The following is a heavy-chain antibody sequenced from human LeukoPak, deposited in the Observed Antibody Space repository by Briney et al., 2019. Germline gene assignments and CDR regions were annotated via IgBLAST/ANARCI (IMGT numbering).Heavy chain of an antibody. CDR1: GDSFSGYY. J-gene: IGHJ4*02. D-gene: IGHD2-15*01. CDR2: VNDRGTT. Sequence: SETLSLTCAVYGDSFSGYYWSWIRQSPGTGLEWIGEVNDRGTTNYNPNLKSRVTISVVTSSNQFSLRLTSVTAADTVIYFCATRRGGPYPYYFDHWDQGALVTVSS. CDR3: ATRRGGPYPYYFDH. V-gene: IGHV4-34*01.